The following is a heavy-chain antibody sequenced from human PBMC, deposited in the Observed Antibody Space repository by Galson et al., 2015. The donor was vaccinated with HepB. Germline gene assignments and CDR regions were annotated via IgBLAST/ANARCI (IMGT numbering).Heavy chain of an antibody. V-gene: IGHV4-4*07. J-gene: IGHJ2*01. D-gene: IGHD3-16*01. CDR2: TRPIRST. Sequence: LYLTCSVSGASISAYYWSWIRQPAGEGLEWLGRTRPIRSTNYNPSLKIRVTMSLDTSRSQLSMKLSSVTAADTDVYYCARDRVTIGEYYERFELWGRGTLVTVSS. CDR3: ARDRVTIGEYYERFEL. CDR1: GASISAYY.